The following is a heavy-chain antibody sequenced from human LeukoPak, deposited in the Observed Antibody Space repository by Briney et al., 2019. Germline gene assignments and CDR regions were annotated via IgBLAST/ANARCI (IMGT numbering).Heavy chain of an antibody. Sequence: ASVKVSCKVSGYTLTELSMHWVRQAPGKGLEWMGGFDPEDGETIYAQKFQGRVTMTEDTSTDTAYMELSSLRSEDTAVYYCATGVIVYDAFDIWGQGTMVTVSS. CDR1: GYTLTELS. CDR3: ATGVIVYDAFDI. CDR2: FDPEDGET. D-gene: IGHD5/OR15-5a*01. J-gene: IGHJ3*02. V-gene: IGHV1-24*01.